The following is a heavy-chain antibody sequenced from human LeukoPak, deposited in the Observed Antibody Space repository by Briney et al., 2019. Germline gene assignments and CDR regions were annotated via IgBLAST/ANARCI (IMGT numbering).Heavy chain of an antibody. Sequence: SETLSLTWTVSGGSISSYYWSWIRQPPGKGLEWIGYIYYSGSTNYNPSLKSRVTISVDTSKNQFSLKLSSVTAADTAVYYCARRRYYYGSGSYYNAFDIWGQGTMVTVSS. CDR1: GGSISSYY. J-gene: IGHJ3*02. D-gene: IGHD3-10*01. CDR2: IYYSGST. CDR3: ARRRYYYGSGSYYNAFDI. V-gene: IGHV4-59*08.